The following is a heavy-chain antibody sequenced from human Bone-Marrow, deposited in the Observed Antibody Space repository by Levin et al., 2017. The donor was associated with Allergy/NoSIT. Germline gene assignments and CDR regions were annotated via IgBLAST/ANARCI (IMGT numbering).Heavy chain of an antibody. CDR3: ATDVDERADGDFDY. V-gene: IGHV3-15*01. CDR2: IRQTFAGGAT. D-gene: IGHD1-1*01. Sequence: AGGSLRLSCAASGFTFSNVWLSWLRQAPGKGLEWIGRIRQTFAGGATDYAAPLKGRFTISRDDSKDTLYLQMDSLKIEDTAVYYCATDVDERADGDFDYWGQGTLVTVSS. J-gene: IGHJ4*02. CDR1: GFTFSNVW.